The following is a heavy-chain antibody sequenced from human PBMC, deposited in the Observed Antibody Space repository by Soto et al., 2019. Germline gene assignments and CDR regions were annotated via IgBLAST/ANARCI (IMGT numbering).Heavy chain of an antibody. J-gene: IGHJ6*02. D-gene: IGHD3-3*01. CDR2: INHSGST. Sequence: SETLSLTCAVYGGSFSGYYWSWIRQPPGKGLEWIGEINHSGSTNYNPSLKSRVTISVDTSKNQFSLKLSSVTAADTAVYYCARVEYYDFWSGHSQHKTIYYGMDVWGQGTTVTVSS. V-gene: IGHV4-34*01. CDR3: ARVEYYDFWSGHSQHKTIYYGMDV. CDR1: GGSFSGYY.